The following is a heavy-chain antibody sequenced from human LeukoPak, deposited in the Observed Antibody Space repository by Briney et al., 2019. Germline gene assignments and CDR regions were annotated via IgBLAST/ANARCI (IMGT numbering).Heavy chain of an antibody. CDR3: AREVHYDFWSGYYGYYFDY. Sequence: SETLSLTCTVSGGSLSRYYWSWIRQPPGEGREWGGYIYYSGSTNYNPSLKSRVPISVDTSKNQFSLQLRSVTPADTAVYYCAREVHYDFWSGYYGYYFDYWGQGTLVTVSS. D-gene: IGHD3-3*01. V-gene: IGHV4-59*01. CDR2: IYYSGST. CDR1: GGSLSRYY. J-gene: IGHJ4*02.